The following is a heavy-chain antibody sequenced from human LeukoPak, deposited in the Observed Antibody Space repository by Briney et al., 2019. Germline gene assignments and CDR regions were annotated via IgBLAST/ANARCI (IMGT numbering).Heavy chain of an antibody. CDR3: AQEALQRHFNFDS. CDR1: GFTFNNHA. Sequence: PGGSLRLSCAASGFTFNNHAMSWFRQAPGKGLEWLSSIVGHGDQYFYADSVKGRLITSRDNSRNTLSLQMNSLTAADTAVYYCAQEALQRHFNFDSWGQGTLVTVSS. V-gene: IGHV3-23*01. J-gene: IGHJ4*02. CDR2: IVGHGDQY. D-gene: IGHD1-1*01.